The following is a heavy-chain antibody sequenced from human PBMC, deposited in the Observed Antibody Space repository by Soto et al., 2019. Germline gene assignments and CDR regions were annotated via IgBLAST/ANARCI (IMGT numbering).Heavy chain of an antibody. Sequence: EVQLLESGGGLVQPGGSLRLSCAASGFTFSSYAMSWVRQAPGKGLEWVSAISGSGGSTYYADSVKGRFTISRDNSKNTLYLQMNSLRAEDTAVYYCAKDHLNPLYGDYGGDAFDIWGKGTMVTVSS. D-gene: IGHD4-17*01. CDR1: GFTFSSYA. V-gene: IGHV3-23*01. CDR3: AKDHLNPLYGDYGGDAFDI. CDR2: ISGSGGST. J-gene: IGHJ3*02.